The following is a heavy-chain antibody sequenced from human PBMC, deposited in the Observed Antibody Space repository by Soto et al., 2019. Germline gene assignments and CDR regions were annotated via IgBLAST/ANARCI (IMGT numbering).Heavy chain of an antibody. V-gene: IGHV3-66*01. D-gene: IGHD1-1*01. CDR1: GFTVSNNY. J-gene: IGHJ4*02. CDR3: AKDGYNSPIFDY. Sequence: PGGSLRLSCAASGFTVSNNYISWVRQAPGKGLEWVSIIYSGGSTFYADSVKGRFTISRDNSKNTLYLQMNSVRAEDTAVYYCAKDGYNSPIFDYWGQGTLVTVSS. CDR2: IYSGGST.